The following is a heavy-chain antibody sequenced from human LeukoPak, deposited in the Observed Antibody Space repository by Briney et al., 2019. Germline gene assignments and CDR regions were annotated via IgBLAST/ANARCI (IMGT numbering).Heavy chain of an antibody. D-gene: IGHD2-15*01. CDR1: GDSVSSNSAA. J-gene: IGHJ4*02. CDR3: ARGQCSGGSCSMDY. CDR2: TYYRSKWYN. Sequence: SQTLSLTCAISGDSVSSNSAAWNWIRQSPSRGLEWLGRTYYRSKWYNDYAVSVKSRITINPDTSKNQFSLQLNSATPEDTAVYYCARGQCSGGSCSMDYWGQGTLVTVSS. V-gene: IGHV6-1*01.